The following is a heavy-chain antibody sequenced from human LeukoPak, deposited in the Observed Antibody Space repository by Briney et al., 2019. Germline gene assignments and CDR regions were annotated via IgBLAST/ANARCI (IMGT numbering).Heavy chain of an antibody. J-gene: IGHJ4*02. Sequence: SVKVSCKASGGTFSSYAISWVRQAPGQGLEWMGRIIPIFGTANYAQKFQGRVTITTDESTSTAYMELSSLRSEDTAVYYCARDMAVQQPPINYSDYWGQGTLVTVSS. D-gene: IGHD6-13*01. CDR1: GGTFSSYA. V-gene: IGHV1-69*05. CDR3: ARDMAVQQPPINYSDY. CDR2: IIPIFGTA.